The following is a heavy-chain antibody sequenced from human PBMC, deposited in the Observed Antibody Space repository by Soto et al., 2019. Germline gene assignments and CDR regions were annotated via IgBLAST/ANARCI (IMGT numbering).Heavy chain of an antibody. CDR3: GRDSSQWLVGNYYYYYGMDV. CDR1: GGSISSYY. CDR2: IYYSGST. J-gene: IGHJ6*02. D-gene: IGHD6-19*01. Sequence: QVQLQESGPGLVKPSETLSLTCTVSGGSISSYYWSWIRQPPGKGLEWIGYIYYSGSTNYNPSLKSRVTLTVDTSQNQFSLKLSSVTAADTVVEYWGRDSSQWLVGNYYYYYGMDVWGQGTTVTVSS. V-gene: IGHV4-59*01.